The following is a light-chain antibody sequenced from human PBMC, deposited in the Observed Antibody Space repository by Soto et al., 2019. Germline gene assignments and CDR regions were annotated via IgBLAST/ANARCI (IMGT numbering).Light chain of an antibody. Sequence: QSVLTQPPSVSGAPGQRVTISCTGNNSNLGAGYDVHWYQQLPGAAPKLVMFGNRNRPSGVHERFSGSKSGTSASLAITGLQAEDEADYYCQAYDYSLTACVFGVGTQLTVL. CDR3: QAYDYSLTACV. J-gene: IGLJ3*02. CDR2: GNR. V-gene: IGLV1-40*01. CDR1: NSNLGAGYD.